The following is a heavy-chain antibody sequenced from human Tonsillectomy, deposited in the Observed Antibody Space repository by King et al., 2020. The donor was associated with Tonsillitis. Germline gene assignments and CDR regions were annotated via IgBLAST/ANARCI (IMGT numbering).Heavy chain of an antibody. CDR3: AKEKGFRGDIIYNSYGMDV. CDR1: GFTFDDYA. D-gene: IGHD3-10*01. V-gene: IGHV3-9*01. CDR2: IIWNSGSI. Sequence: VQLVESGGGLVQPGRSLRLSCAASGFTFDDYAMHWVRHAPGKGLEWVSGIIWNSGSIGYADSVKGRFTISRDNAKNSLYLQMNSLRAEDTVLYYCAKEKGFRGDIIYNSYGMDVWGHGTTVTVSS. J-gene: IGHJ6*02.